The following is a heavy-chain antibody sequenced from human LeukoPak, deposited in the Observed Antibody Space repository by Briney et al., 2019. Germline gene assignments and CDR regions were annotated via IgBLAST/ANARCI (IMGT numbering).Heavy chain of an antibody. Sequence: ASVKVSFKASGGTFSSYAISWMGQAPGQGLEWMGRIIPILGIANYAQKFQGRVTITADKSTSTAYMELSSLRSEDTAVYYCAREGYCSGGSCYTYFDYWGQGTLVTVSS. D-gene: IGHD2-15*01. CDR2: IIPILGIA. V-gene: IGHV1-69*04. J-gene: IGHJ4*02. CDR3: AREGYCSGGSCYTYFDY. CDR1: GGTFSSYA.